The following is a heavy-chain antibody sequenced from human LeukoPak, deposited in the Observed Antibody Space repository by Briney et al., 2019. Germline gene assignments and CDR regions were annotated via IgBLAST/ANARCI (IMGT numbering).Heavy chain of an antibody. CDR1: GFTFSDYY. CDR3: AREAAAGYCYMDV. J-gene: IGHJ6*03. V-gene: IGHV3-11*01. D-gene: IGHD6-13*01. CDR2: ISSSGSTI. Sequence: GGSLRLSCAASGFTFSDYYMSWIRQAPGKGLEWVSYISSSGSTIYYADSVKGRFTISRDNAKNSLDLQMNSLRAEDTAVYYCAREAAAGYCYMDVWGKGTTVTISS.